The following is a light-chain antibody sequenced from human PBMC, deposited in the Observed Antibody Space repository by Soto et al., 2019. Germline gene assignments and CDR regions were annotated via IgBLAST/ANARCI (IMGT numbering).Light chain of an antibody. CDR3: QQYDTKVA. V-gene: IGKV1-5*01. CDR1: QSIGRW. Sequence: DIQMTQSPSTLSASVGDRITITCRARQSIGRWLAWYQQKAGKAPKLLIYDASTLQSGVPSRFSGSGSGTDFTLTISSLQPDDFATYYCQQYDTKVAFGGGTKVESK. CDR2: DAS. J-gene: IGKJ4*01.